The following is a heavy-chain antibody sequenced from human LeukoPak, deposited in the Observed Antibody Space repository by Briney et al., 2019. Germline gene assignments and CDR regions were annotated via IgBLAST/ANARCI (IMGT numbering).Heavy chain of an antibody. J-gene: IGHJ4*02. CDR2: ISSDGSNK. Sequence: PGGSLRHSCAASGFSFRSSAMHWVRQAPGKGLEWVALISSDGSNKYYADSVKGRFTISRDNSKTTLYLQMSSLRDEDTAVYYCAREPGWGSSSSAFDYWGQGTLVTVSS. CDR1: GFSFRSSA. D-gene: IGHD3-16*01. V-gene: IGHV3-30-3*01. CDR3: AREPGWGSSSSAFDY.